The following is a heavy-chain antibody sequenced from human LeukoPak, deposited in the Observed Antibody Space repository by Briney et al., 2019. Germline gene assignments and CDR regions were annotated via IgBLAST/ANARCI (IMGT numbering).Heavy chain of an antibody. D-gene: IGHD3-10*02. CDR3: AELGITMIGGV. J-gene: IGHJ6*04. Sequence: PGGSLRLSCAASGFTFDNYGISWVRQVPGKGLEWVSRIYWNSGRTGYADSVKGRSTISRDNAKNSLYLQMNSLRAEDTALYYCAELGITMIGGVWGKGTTVTISS. V-gene: IGHV3-20*04. CDR2: IYWNSGRT. CDR1: GFTFDNYG.